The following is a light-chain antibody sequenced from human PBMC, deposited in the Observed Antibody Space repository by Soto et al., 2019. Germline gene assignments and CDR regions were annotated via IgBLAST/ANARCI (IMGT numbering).Light chain of an antibody. CDR2: AAS. CDR3: QQSYSTPGT. J-gene: IGKJ3*01. V-gene: IGKV1-39*01. CDR1: QSISSY. Sequence: DIQMTQVPSTLAASVGDRVTITCRASQSISSYLNWYQQKPGKAPKLLIYAASSLQSGVPSRFSGSGSGTDFTLTISSLQPEDFATYYCQQSYSTPGTFGPGTKVDIK.